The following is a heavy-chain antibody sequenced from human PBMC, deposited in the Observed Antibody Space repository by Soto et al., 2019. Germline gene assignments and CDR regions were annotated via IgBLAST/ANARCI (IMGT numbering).Heavy chain of an antibody. CDR1: GGSISSGGYY. CDR3: ARVVVVAATLFSFPHYYFDY. Sequence: SETLSLTCTVSGGSISSGGYYWSWIRQHPGKGLEWIGYIYYIGSTYYNPSFKSRVTISVNTSNNQFSLKLCSVSPADPAVYFFARVVVVAATLFSFPHYYFDYWGQGTLVTVSS. V-gene: IGHV4-31*03. CDR2: IYYIGST. J-gene: IGHJ4*02. D-gene: IGHD2-15*01.